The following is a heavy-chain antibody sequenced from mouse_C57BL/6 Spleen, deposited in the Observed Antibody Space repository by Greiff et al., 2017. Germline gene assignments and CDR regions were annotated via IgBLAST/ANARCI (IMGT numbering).Heavy chain of an antibody. D-gene: IGHD2-3*01. CDR1: GFTFSDYY. J-gene: IGHJ1*03. V-gene: IGHV5-12*01. CDR3: ARQDGYWGYFDV. Sequence: EVQVVESGGGLVQPGGSLKLSCAASGFTFSDYYMYWVRQTPEKRLEWVAYISNGGGSTYYPDTVKGRFTISRDNAKNTLYLQMSRLKSEDTAMYYCARQDGYWGYFDVWGTGTTVTVSS. CDR2: ISNGGGST.